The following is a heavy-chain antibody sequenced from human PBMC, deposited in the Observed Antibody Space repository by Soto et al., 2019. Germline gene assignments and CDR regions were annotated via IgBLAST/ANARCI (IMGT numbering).Heavy chain of an antibody. CDR2: ISSSSSYI. D-gene: IGHD3-16*01. V-gene: IGHV3-21*01. CDR3: ARDQIIITFGGVPLDY. CDR1: GFTFSSYS. J-gene: IGHJ4*02. Sequence: EVQLVESGGGLVKPGGSLRLSCAASGFTFSSYSMNWVRQAPGKGLEWVSSISSSSSYIYYADSVKGRFTISRDNAKNSMYLQMNSLRAEDKAVYYWARDQIIITFGGVPLDYWGQGTLVTVSS.